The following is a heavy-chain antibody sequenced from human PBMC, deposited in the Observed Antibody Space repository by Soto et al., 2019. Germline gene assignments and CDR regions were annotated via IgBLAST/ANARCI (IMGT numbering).Heavy chain of an antibody. V-gene: IGHV3-33*01. CDR1: GFTFSSYG. D-gene: IGHD2-8*01. Sequence: GGSLRLSCAASGFTFSSYGMHWVRQAPGKGLEWVAVIWYDGSNKYYADSVKGRFTISRDNSKNTLYLQMNSLRAEDTAVYYCARTLGTNGMDVWGQGTTVTVSS. J-gene: IGHJ6*02. CDR2: IWYDGSNK. CDR3: ARTLGTNGMDV.